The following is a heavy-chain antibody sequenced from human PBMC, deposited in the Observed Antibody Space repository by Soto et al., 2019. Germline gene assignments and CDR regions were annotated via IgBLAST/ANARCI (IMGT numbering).Heavy chain of an antibody. CDR2: ISAYNGNT. D-gene: IGHD4-17*01. V-gene: IGHV1-18*01. J-gene: IGHJ6*02. CDR1: GYTFTSYG. Sequence: ASVKVSCKASGYTFTSYGISWVRQAPGQGLEWMGWISAYNGNTNYAQKLQGRVTMTTDTSTSTAYMELRSLRSDDTAVYYCARESTVTTNTNYYYGMDVWGQGTTVTVSS. CDR3: ARESTVTTNTNYYYGMDV.